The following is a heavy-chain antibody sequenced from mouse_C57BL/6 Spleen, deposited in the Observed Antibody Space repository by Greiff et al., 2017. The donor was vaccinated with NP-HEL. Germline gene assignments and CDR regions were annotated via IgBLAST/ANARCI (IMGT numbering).Heavy chain of an antibody. CDR2: ISSGGSYT. J-gene: IGHJ4*01. CDR3: ARGDYLYYAMDY. Sequence: EVHLVESGGDLVKPGGSLKLSCAASGFTFSSYGMSWVRQTPDKRLEWVATISSGGSYTYYPDSVKGRFNISRDNAKNTLYLQMSSLKSEDTAMYYCARGDYLYYAMDYWGQGTSVTVSS. D-gene: IGHD2-4*01. V-gene: IGHV5-6*01. CDR1: GFTFSSYG.